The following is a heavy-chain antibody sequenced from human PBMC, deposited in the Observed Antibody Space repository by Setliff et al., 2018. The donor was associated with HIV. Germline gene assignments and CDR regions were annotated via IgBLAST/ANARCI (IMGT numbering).Heavy chain of an antibody. CDR1: GGSISSGAYY. CDR2: IYYSGST. J-gene: IGHJ4*02. D-gene: IGHD1-7*01. Sequence: SETLSLTCTVSGGSISSGAYYWSWIRQHPGKGLEWIGYIYYSGSTYYNPSLKSRVTISVDTSKNQFSLKLSSVTAADTAVYYCAREFRTGTYYFDYWGQGTLGTV. CDR3: AREFRTGTYYFDY. V-gene: IGHV4-31*03.